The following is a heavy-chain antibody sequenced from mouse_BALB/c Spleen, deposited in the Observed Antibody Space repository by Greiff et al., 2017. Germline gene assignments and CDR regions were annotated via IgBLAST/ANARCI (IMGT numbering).Heavy chain of an antibody. CDR3: ARPDGYYTRDD. CDR1: GFNIKDTY. D-gene: IGHD2-3*01. V-gene: IGHV14-3*02. Sequence: EVQLQESGAELVKPGASVKLSCTASGFNIKDTYMHWVKQRPEQGLEWIGRIDPANGNTKYDPKFQGKATITADTSSNTAYLQLSSLTSEDTAVYYGARPDGYYTRDDWGQGTSVTVSS. CDR2: IDPANGNT. J-gene: IGHJ4*01.